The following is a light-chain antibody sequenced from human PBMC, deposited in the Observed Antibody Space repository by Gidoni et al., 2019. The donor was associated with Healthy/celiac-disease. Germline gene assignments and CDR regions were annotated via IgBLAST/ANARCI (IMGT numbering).Light chain of an antibody. J-gene: IGKJ4*02. Sequence: DTQIPQSPSSLSASVGDRVTITCRASQSISSYLNWYQQKPGKAPKLLIYAASSLQSGVPSRFSGSGSGTDFTLTISSLQPEDFATYYCQQSYSTPRFGGGTKVEIK. CDR2: AAS. CDR1: QSISSY. CDR3: QQSYSTPR. V-gene: IGKV1-39*01.